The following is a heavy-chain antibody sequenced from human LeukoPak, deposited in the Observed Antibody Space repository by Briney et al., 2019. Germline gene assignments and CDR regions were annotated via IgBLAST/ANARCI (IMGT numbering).Heavy chain of an antibody. CDR2: IYTSGST. V-gene: IGHV4-4*07. CDR3: ARLSADSSSSRGFDY. Sequence: SETLSLTCTVSGAAISSYYWTWIRQPAGKGLEWIGRIYTSGSTNYNPSLKSRVAMSVDTSKNQFSLKLSSVTAADTAVYYCARLSADSSSSRGFDYWGQGTLVTVSS. J-gene: IGHJ4*02. CDR1: GAAISSYY. D-gene: IGHD2-2*01.